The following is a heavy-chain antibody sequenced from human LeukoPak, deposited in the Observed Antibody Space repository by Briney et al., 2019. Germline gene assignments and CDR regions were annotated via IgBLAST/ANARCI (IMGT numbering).Heavy chain of an antibody. Sequence: SETLSLTCAVYGGSFSGYYWSWIRQPPGKGLEWIGEINHSGSTNYNPSLKSRVTISVDTSKNQFSLKLSSVTAADTAVYYCARTYYYDSSGYYPAGFDYWGQGTLVTVSS. CDR3: ARTYYYDSSGYYPAGFDY. CDR2: INHSGST. CDR1: GGSFSGYY. J-gene: IGHJ4*02. V-gene: IGHV4-34*01. D-gene: IGHD3-22*01.